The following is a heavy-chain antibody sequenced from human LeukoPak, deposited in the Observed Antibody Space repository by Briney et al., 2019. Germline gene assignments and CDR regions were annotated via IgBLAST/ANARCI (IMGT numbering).Heavy chain of an antibody. CDR1: GFSFSTYG. J-gene: IGHJ4*02. V-gene: IGHV3-30*02. CDR2: IWNAGTNT. D-gene: IGHD3-10*01. CDR3: AKDQWDYYGSGSKLDY. Sequence: GGSLRLSCAASGFSFSTYGMHWVRQAPGKGLEWVALIWNAGTNTYYADSVKGRFTISRDNSKNTLYLQMNSLRAEDTAVYYCAKDQWDYYGSGSKLDYWGQGTLVTVSS.